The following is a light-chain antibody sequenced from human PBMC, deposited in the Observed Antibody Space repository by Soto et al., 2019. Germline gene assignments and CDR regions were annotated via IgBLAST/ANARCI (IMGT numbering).Light chain of an antibody. Sequence: EVVMAQSPATLSVSPGERVTRCCRASQSVRSNLAWYQQKPGQSPRLLIYGASTRATGIPARFSGSGSGTEFILTISSLQSEDFALYYCQQYNNWPQTLGQGTKVDIK. J-gene: IGKJ1*01. CDR3: QQYNNWPQT. CDR1: QSVRSN. V-gene: IGKV3-15*01. CDR2: GAS.